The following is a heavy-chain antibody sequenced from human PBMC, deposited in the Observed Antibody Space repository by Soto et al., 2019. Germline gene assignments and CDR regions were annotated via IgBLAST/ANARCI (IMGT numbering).Heavy chain of an antibody. D-gene: IGHD1-1*01. CDR2: ISGSGGST. Sequence: PGGSLRVSCAASGFTVSSNYMSWVRQAPGKGLEWVSAISGSGGSTYCADSVKGRFTISRDNSKNTLYLQMNSLRAEDTAVYYCAELVHVGWRTPYYFDYWGQGTLVTVSS. CDR1: GFTVSSNY. V-gene: IGHV3-23*01. CDR3: AELVHVGWRTPYYFDY. J-gene: IGHJ4*02.